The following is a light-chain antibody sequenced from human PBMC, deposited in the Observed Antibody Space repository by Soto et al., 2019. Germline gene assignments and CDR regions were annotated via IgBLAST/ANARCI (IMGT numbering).Light chain of an antibody. Sequence: QSVLTQPPSVSGAPGQSVSISCTGNNSNIGAGYDVQWYQDLPGKAPKLLIYGNKNRPSRVPDRFSGSRSATSASLAITGLQVEDEADYYCLAYDSSLSAFVFGTGTKVTVL. CDR2: GNK. CDR3: LAYDSSLSAFV. V-gene: IGLV1-40*01. J-gene: IGLJ1*01. CDR1: NSNIGAGYD.